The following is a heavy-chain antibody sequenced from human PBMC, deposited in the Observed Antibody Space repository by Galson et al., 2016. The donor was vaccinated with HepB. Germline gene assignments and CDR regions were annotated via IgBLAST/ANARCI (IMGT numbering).Heavy chain of an antibody. CDR2: LSYNGLNQ. CDR1: GFVFSNYG. D-gene: IGHD2-15*01. J-gene: IGHJ5*02. V-gene: IGHV3-30*18. Sequence: SLRLSCAASGFVFSNYGMHWVRQAPGKGLEWVARLSYNGLNQHYPDSLMGRFTVSRDNSKSIMYLQMDSLRPDDTAVYYCTKQVAEGGLRDTWGQGTVVTVAS. CDR3: TKQVAEGGLRDT.